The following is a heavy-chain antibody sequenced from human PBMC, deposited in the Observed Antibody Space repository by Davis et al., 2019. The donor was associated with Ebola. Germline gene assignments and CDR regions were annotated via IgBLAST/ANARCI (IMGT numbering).Heavy chain of an antibody. V-gene: IGHV3-23*01. CDR1: GFTFSTYA. CDR3: AKTRRLYFYYGMDV. J-gene: IGHJ6*02. CDR2: ISHSGGAT. Sequence: GESLKISCAASGFTFSTYAMSWVRHAPGAGLEWVSAISHSGGATYYADSVKGRFTISRDNSKKTVDLQMNSLRADDTAIYYCAKTRRLYFYYGMDVWGQGTTVTVSS.